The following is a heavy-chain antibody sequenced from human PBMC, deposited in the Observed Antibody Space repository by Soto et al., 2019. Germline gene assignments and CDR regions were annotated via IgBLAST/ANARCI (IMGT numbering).Heavy chain of an antibody. Sequence: GGSLRLSCTVLGFTLTNENMNWVRQAPGKGLEWVSSISSSSTFINYADSVKGRFTISRDNDKGLVYLQMNSLSAEDTAVYYCARDPPLSMIVVVGVDDFWGRGTLVTVSS. J-gene: IGHJ4*02. V-gene: IGHV3-21*06. CDR1: GFTLTNEN. CDR3: ARDPPLSMIVVVGVDDF. CDR2: ISSSSTFI. D-gene: IGHD3-22*01.